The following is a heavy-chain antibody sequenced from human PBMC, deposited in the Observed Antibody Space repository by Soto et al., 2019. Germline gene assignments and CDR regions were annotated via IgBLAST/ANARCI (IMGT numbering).Heavy chain of an antibody. V-gene: IGHV3-21*01. CDR1: GFTFSSYS. D-gene: IGHD3-10*01. CDR3: ARDTNFYGSGSGVDY. CDR2: IISSSGYI. Sequence: EVQLVESGGGQVKPGGTLRLSCAASGFTFSSYSMSWVRQAPGKGLEWVSSIISSSGYIHYAELVKGRFTISRDNAKNSLYLQMNSLRVEDTAVYYCARDTNFYGSGSGVDYWGQGTLVTVSS. J-gene: IGHJ4*02.